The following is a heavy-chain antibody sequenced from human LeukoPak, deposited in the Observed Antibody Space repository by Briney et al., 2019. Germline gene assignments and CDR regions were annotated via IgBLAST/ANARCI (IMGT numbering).Heavy chain of an antibody. D-gene: IGHD3-22*01. CDR2: IYHSGST. Sequence: SETLYLTCTVSGGSISSSNWWSWVRQPPGKGLEWIGEIYHSGSTNYNPSLKSRVTISVDKSKNQFSLKLSSVTAADTAVYYCARSYYDSSGIGGWGQGTLVTVSS. J-gene: IGHJ4*02. CDR3: ARSYYDSSGIGG. V-gene: IGHV4-4*02. CDR1: GGSISSSNW.